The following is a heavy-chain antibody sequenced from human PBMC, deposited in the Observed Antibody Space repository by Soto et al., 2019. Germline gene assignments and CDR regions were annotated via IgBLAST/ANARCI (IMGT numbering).Heavy chain of an antibody. CDR3: ARDRNTMIVVATDAFDI. CDR2: ISSSSSTI. D-gene: IGHD3-22*01. V-gene: IGHV3-48*02. Sequence: EVQLVESGGGLVQPGGSLRLSCAASGFTFSSYSMNWVRQAPGKGLEWVSYISSSSSTIYYADSVKGRFTISRDNAKNSLYLQMNSVRDEDTAVYYCARDRNTMIVVATDAFDIWGQGTMVTVSS. J-gene: IGHJ3*02. CDR1: GFTFSSYS.